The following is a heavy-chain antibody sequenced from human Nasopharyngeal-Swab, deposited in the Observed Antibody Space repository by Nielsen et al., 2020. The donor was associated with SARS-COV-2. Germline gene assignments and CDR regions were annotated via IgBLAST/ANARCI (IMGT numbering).Heavy chain of an antibody. Sequence: RREGPGEGREGIAEVYHRGSPHYHPSHKRRVTLSVDTSMNQFSLELSSVTAADTAVYYCARGLAGIVPAPILGLGPYYSYYYMDVWGKGATVTVSS. CDR2: VYHRGSP. D-gene: IGHD2-2*01. CDR3: ARGLAGIVPAPILGLGPYYSYYYMDV. J-gene: IGHJ6*03. V-gene: IGHV4-34*01.